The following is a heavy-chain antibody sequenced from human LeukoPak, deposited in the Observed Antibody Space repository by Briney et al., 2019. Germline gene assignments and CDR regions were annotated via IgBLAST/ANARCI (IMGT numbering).Heavy chain of an antibody. CDR3: ARGPNYGARTDYLDY. CDR2: IKQGGGER. J-gene: IGHJ4*02. CDR1: GFTFSRHW. D-gene: IGHD4-17*01. Sequence: GGSLRLSWAASGFTFSRHWMNWVRKAPGEGLEWVANIKQGGGERNYVDSVKGRFTVSRDDAMTSQYLQMNRLRAEDTAIYYCARGPNYGARTDYLDYWGLGTLVTVSS. V-gene: IGHV3-7*03.